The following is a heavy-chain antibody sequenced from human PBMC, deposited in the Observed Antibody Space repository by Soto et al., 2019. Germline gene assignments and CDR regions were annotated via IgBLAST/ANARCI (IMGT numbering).Heavy chain of an antibody. CDR3: ARDLGWAFDS. D-gene: IGHD6-19*01. V-gene: IGHV3-48*02. J-gene: IGHJ4*02. CDR1: GFTFSTFS. Sequence: EVQLVESGGGSVQPGGSLRLSCAASGFTFSTFSMNWVRQAPGRGLERISYISGGGRPISYADSVKGRFTISRDNAKNSLYLQMDSLTDEDTAVYYCARDLGWAFDSWGQGTLVTVYS. CDR2: ISGGGRPI.